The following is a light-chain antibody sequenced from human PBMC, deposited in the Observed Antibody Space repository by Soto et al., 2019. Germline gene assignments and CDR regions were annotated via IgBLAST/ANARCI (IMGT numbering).Light chain of an antibody. Sequence: ESVLTQSPSTLSLSPGEKATLSCRASQSVSSSYLAWYQQKPGQAPRLLIYGASSRDTGIPDRFSGSGSGTDFTLTVSRLEPEDFAVYYCQQFGSSSWTFGQGTKVEIK. CDR1: QSVSSSY. V-gene: IGKV3-20*01. CDR3: QQFGSSSWT. CDR2: GAS. J-gene: IGKJ1*01.